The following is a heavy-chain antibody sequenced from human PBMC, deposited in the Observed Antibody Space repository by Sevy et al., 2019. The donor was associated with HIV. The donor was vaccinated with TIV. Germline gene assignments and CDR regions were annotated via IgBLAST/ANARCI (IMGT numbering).Heavy chain of an antibody. Sequence: GGSLRLSCAASGFTFSGFWMHWVRQAPGKELVWVSRIPNEGSNTDYADSVKGRFTISRDNAKNTLYLQMNSLRAEDTAVYYCAREPVGLEDFDYWGQGTLVTVSS. CDR2: IPNEGSNT. CDR1: GFTFSGFW. V-gene: IGHV3-74*01. CDR3: AREPVGLEDFDY. J-gene: IGHJ4*02. D-gene: IGHD1-1*01.